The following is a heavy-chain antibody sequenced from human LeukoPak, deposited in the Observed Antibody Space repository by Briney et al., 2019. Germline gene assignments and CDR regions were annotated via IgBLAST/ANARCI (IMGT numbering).Heavy chain of an antibody. CDR2: IYYSGST. Sequence: SETLSLTCTVSGGSISSYYWSWIRQPPGKGLEWIGYIYYSGSTNYNPSLKSRVTISVDTSKNQFSLKLSSVTAADTAVYYCARDDGDCGAYCDYWGQGALGTVSS. CDR1: GGSISSYY. J-gene: IGHJ4*02. D-gene: IGHD4-17*01. CDR3: ARDDGDCGAYCDY. V-gene: IGHV4-59*01.